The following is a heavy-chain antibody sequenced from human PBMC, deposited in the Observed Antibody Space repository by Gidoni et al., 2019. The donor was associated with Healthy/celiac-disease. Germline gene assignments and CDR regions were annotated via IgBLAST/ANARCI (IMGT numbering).Heavy chain of an antibody. D-gene: IGHD4-17*01. CDR3: ARILTTVVNRSPHAYFDY. J-gene: IGHJ4*02. CDR2: IFSNDEK. Sequence: QVTLKESGPVLVKPTETLTLTCTVSGFSLRNARMGVSWIRQPPGTALEWLAHIFSNDEKSYSTSLKSRLTISKDTSKSQVVLTMTNMDPVDTATYYCARILTTVVNRSPHAYFDYWGQGTLVTVSS. V-gene: IGHV2-26*01. CDR1: GFSLRNARMG.